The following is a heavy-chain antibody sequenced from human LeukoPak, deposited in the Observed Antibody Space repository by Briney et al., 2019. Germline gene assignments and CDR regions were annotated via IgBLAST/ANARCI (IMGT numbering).Heavy chain of an antibody. CDR3: AREYCSGGSCSGWDY. D-gene: IGHD2-15*01. CDR2: ISGSGGST. CDR1: GLTFSSYA. Sequence: GSLRLSCAASGLTFSSYAMNWVRQAPGKGLEWVSVISGSGGSTYYADSVKGRFTISRDNSKNSLYLQKNSLRAEDTAVYYCAREYCSGGSCSGWDYWGQGTLVTVSS. J-gene: IGHJ4*02. V-gene: IGHV3-23*01.